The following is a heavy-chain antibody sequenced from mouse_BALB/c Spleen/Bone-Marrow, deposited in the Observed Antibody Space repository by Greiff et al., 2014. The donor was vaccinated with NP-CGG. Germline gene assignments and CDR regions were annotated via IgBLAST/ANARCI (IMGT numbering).Heavy chain of an antibody. J-gene: IGHJ4*01. CDR3: SRGRRDALDY. CDR1: DYTFTSYY. V-gene: IGHV1S81*02. CDR2: INPSNGGT. Sequence: QVQLQQSGAELVKPGASVKLSCKASDYTFTSYYMYWVKQRPGQGLEWFGEINPSNGGTNFNEKFKNKATLTVDKSSSTAYMQLSSLTSEDSAVYYCSRGRRDALDYWGQGTSVTVSS.